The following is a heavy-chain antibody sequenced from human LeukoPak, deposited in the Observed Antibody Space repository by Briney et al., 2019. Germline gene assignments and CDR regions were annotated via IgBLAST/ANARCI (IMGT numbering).Heavy chain of an antibody. J-gene: IGHJ4*02. Sequence: GRSLRLSCAASGFTFTAYSMHWVRQAPGKGLEWVAVITPDGGGSYYAESAKGRFTISRDNSGNTVYLQMSSLRADDTAVYYCARDNSWNYDYWGQGTLVTVSS. CDR3: ARDNSWNYDY. CDR2: ITPDGGGS. V-gene: IGHV3-30-3*01. CDR1: GFTFTAYS. D-gene: IGHD1-7*01.